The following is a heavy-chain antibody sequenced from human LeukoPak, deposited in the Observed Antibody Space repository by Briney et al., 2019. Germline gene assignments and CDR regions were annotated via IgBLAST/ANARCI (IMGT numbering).Heavy chain of an antibody. CDR2: IYYSGST. CDR1: GGSISSGDSY. D-gene: IGHD5-12*01. Sequence: PSETLSLTCTVSGGSISSGDSYWSWIRQPPGKGLEWIGYIYYSGSTYYSASLKSRVTISVDTSKNQFSLELSSVTAADTAVYYCARDFTSGYGGTDIWGQGTMVTVSS. CDR3: ARDFTSGYGGTDI. J-gene: IGHJ3*02. V-gene: IGHV4-30-4*01.